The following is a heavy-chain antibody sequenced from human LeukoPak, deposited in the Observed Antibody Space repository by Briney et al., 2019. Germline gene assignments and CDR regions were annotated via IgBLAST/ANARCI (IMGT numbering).Heavy chain of an antibody. CDR3: AKVDFWSGYLIDY. CDR1: GFTFNNYG. Sequence: GGSLRLSCVASGFTFNNYGMSWVRQAPGKGLEWVSAISGSGGSTYYADSVKGRFTISRDNSKNTLYLQMNSLRAEDTAVYYCAKVDFWSGYLIDYWGQGTLVTVSS. D-gene: IGHD3-3*01. CDR2: ISGSGGST. J-gene: IGHJ4*02. V-gene: IGHV3-23*01.